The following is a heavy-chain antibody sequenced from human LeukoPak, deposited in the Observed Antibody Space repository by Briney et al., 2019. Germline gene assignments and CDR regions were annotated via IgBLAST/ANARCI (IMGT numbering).Heavy chain of an antibody. D-gene: IGHD1-26*01. J-gene: IGHJ4*02. V-gene: IGHV5-51*01. CDR2: IYPGDSDT. CDR1: GYSFTTYW. CDR3: ARHISGRYYTGFDY. Sequence: GVSLKISCKGSGYSFTTYWIGWVRQMPGKGLEWMGIIYPGDSDTTYSPSFQGQVTISADKSISAAYLQWSSLKASDTAMYYCARHISGRYYTGFDYWGQRTLVTVSS.